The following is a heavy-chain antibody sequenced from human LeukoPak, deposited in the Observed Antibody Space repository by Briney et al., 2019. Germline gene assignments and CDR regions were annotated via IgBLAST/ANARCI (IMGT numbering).Heavy chain of an antibody. V-gene: IGHV3-11*01. CDR1: GFTVSSNY. CDR2: ISSSGSTI. D-gene: IGHD6-13*01. CDR3: ARDEAAAGPYWYFDL. J-gene: IGHJ2*01. Sequence: GGSLRLSCAASGFTVSSNYMSWVRQAPGKGLEWVSYISSSGSTIYYADSVNGRFTISRDNAKNSLYLQMNSLRAEDTAVYYCARDEAAAGPYWYFDLWGRGTLVTVSS.